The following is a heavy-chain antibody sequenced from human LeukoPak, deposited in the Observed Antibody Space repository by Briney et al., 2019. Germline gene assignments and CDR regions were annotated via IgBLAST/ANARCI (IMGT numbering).Heavy chain of an antibody. CDR2: IKQDGREK. CDR1: GFTFSGYW. J-gene: IGHJ4*02. CDR3: TRDEAAATN. Sequence: GGSLRLSCAGSGFTFSGYWMSWVRQAPGKGPEWVANIKQDGREKHYVDSVKGRFTISRDNVKSSLYLQMNNLRAEDTAVYYCTRDEAAATNWGQGILVTVSS. D-gene: IGHD6-13*01. V-gene: IGHV3-7*01.